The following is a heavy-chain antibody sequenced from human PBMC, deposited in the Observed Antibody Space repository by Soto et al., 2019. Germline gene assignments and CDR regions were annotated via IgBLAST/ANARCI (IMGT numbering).Heavy chain of an antibody. D-gene: IGHD6-13*01. J-gene: IGHJ5*02. CDR1: GFTFSSYA. CDR3: ARGRARIAAATHSAP. Sequence: GGSLRLSCSASGFTFSSYAMHWVRQAPGKGLEYVSAISSNGGSTYYADSVKGRFTISRDNSKNTLYLQMSSLRPEDTTVYYSARGRARIAAATHSAPWGQGTLVTGPS. V-gene: IGHV3-64D*06. CDR2: ISSNGGST.